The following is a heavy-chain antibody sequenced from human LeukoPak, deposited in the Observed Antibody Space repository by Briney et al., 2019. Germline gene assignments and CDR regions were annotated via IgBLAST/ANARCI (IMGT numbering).Heavy chain of an antibody. J-gene: IGHJ6*03. CDR1: GGSISSSNYY. V-gene: IGHV4-39*07. Sequence: SETLSLTCTVSGGSISSSNYYWGWIRQPPGKGLEWIGSIYYSGNTYYNPSLKSRLTISVDTSKNQFSLRLRSVTAADTAVYYCARGLRGVHYYYMDVWGKGTTVTISS. CDR3: ARGLRGVHYYYMDV. D-gene: IGHD3-10*01. CDR2: IYYSGNT.